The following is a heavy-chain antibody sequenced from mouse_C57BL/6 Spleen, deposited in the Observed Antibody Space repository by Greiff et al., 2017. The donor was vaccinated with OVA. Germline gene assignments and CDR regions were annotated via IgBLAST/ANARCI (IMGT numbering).Heavy chain of an antibody. J-gene: IGHJ4*01. CDR3: ARRGEGDYAMDY. Sequence: EVQLQQSGPELVKPGASVKISCKASGYSFTDYNMNWVKQSNGKSLEWIGVIHPNYGTTSYTQQFKGKATLTVDQSASTAYMQLNSLTSEDSAVYDCARRGEGDYAMDYWGQGTSGTVSS. CDR1: GYSFTDYN. V-gene: IGHV1-39*01. CDR2: IHPNYGTT.